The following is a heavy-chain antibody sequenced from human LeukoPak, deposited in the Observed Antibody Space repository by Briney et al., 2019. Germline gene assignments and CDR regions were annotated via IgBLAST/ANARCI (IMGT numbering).Heavy chain of an antibody. D-gene: IGHD6-13*01. CDR1: GFTFSSYA. Sequence: GRSLRLSCAASGFTFSSYAMHWVRQAPGKGLEWVANIKQDGSEKYYVDSVKGRFTISRDNAKNSLYLQMNSLRAEDTAVYYCARKDYSSSWTLDYWGQGTLVTVSS. CDR3: ARKDYSSSWTLDY. CDR2: IKQDGSEK. J-gene: IGHJ4*02. V-gene: IGHV3-7*01.